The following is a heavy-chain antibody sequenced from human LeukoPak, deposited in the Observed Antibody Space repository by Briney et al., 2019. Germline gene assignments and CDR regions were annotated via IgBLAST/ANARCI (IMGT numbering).Heavy chain of an antibody. CDR2: IYYSGST. V-gene: IGHV4-59*08. J-gene: IGHJ6*02. CDR1: GGSISSYY. CDR3: ARRPSIAAAGIYGMDV. D-gene: IGHD6-13*01. Sequence: SETLSLTCTVSGGSISSYYWSWIRQPPGKGLEWIGYIYYSGSTNYNPSLKSRVTISVDTSKNQFSLKLSSVTAADTAVYYCARRPSIAAAGIYGMDVWGQGATVTVSS.